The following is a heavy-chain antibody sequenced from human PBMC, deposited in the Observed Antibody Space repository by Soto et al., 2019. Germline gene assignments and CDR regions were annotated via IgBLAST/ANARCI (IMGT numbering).Heavy chain of an antibody. V-gene: IGHV3-30-3*01. CDR3: ARDRDIAAADYYFDC. CDR1: GFTFSSYP. CDR2: ISNDGNNK. J-gene: IGHJ4*02. Sequence: PGGSLRLSCAASGFTFSSYPMHWVRQAPGKGLEWVAVISNDGNNKHYADSVKGRFTISRDNSKKTLYLQMNSLRAEDTAVYYCARDRDIAAADYYFDCWGRGTLVTVSS. D-gene: IGHD6-25*01.